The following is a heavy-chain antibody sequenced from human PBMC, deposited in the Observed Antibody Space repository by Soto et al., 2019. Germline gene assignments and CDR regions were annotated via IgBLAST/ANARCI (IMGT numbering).Heavy chain of an antibody. D-gene: IGHD1-26*01. CDR1: GYTFTTYN. CDR2: MNPNSGNT. CDR3: ARRGSLYGLFDY. J-gene: IGHJ4*02. V-gene: IGHV1-8*01. Sequence: ASVKVSCKASGYTFTTYNINWVRQATGQGLEWMGWMNPNSGNTGYAQKFQDRITLTRDTSITTAYMELSSLRSDDTAVYFCARRGSLYGLFDYWGQGTLVTVSS.